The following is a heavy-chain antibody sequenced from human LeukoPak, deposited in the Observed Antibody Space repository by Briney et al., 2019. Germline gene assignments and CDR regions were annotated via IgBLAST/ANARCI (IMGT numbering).Heavy chain of an antibody. J-gene: IGHJ3*02. V-gene: IGHV3-48*01. D-gene: IGHD6-19*01. Sequence: AGGSLRLSCIASGVTISGDSMNWVRQAPGMGLEWLSYISSGGETIYYADSVKGRVTIFRDNAKNSLYLQMDSLRAEDTAVYYCARDGRAVAFDIWGQGTMVTVSS. CDR3: ARDGRAVAFDI. CDR1: GVTISGDS. CDR2: ISSGGETI.